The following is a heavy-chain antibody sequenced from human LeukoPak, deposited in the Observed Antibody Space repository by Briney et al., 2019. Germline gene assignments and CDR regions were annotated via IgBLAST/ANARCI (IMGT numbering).Heavy chain of an antibody. Sequence: GGSLRLSCAASGFTFSSYAMSWVRQAPGKGLEWVSAISGSGGSTYYADSVKGRFTISRDNSKNTLYLQMNSLRAEDTAVYYCARAPRGPRVAFDIWGQGTMVTVSS. CDR1: GFTFSSYA. V-gene: IGHV3-23*01. CDR3: ARAPRGPRVAFDI. D-gene: IGHD3-10*01. CDR2: ISGSGGST. J-gene: IGHJ3*02.